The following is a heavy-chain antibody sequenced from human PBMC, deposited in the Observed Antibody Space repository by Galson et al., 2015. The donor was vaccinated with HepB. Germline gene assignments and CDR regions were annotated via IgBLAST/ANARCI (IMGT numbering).Heavy chain of an antibody. V-gene: IGHV5-10-1*01. CDR1: GFSFTSYW. J-gene: IGHJ6*02. CDR3: ARDIAAAGGYYYYRMDV. CDR2: IDPSDSYT. D-gene: IGHD6-13*01. Sequence: QSGAEVKKPGESLRISCKGSGFSFTSYWITWVRQMPGKGLEWMGRIDPSDSYTKYSPSFQGHVTISADKSISTAYLQWSSLKASDTAMYYCARDIAAAGGYYYYRMDVWGQGTTVTVSS.